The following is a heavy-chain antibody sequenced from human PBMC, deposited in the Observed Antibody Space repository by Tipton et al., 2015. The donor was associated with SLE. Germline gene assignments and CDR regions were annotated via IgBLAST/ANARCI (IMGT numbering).Heavy chain of an antibody. J-gene: IGHJ4*02. V-gene: IGHV3-23*01. CDR3: AKDRLEACLLDY. Sequence: SLRLSCATSGFTYTAVWMSWVRQAPGKGLEWVSVISGSGSSTYYADSVKGRFTISRDNSKNTPYLQMNSLRAEDTAVYYCAKDRLEACLLDYGGQGVLVSVSS. CDR1: GFTYTAVW. D-gene: IGHD3-16*01. CDR2: ISGSGSST.